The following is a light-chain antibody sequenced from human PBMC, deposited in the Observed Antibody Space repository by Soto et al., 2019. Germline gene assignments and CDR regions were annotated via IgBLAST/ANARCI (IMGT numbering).Light chain of an antibody. J-gene: IGKJ5*01. Sequence: EIVLTQSPATLSLSPGERATLSSRASQSVSSYQQKPGQAPRLLIYDASNRATGIPARFSGSGSGTDFTLTISSLEPEDFAVYYCQQRSNWPPRITFGQGTRLEIK. CDR2: DAS. CDR3: QQRSNWPPRIT. CDR1: QSVSSY. V-gene: IGKV3-11*01.